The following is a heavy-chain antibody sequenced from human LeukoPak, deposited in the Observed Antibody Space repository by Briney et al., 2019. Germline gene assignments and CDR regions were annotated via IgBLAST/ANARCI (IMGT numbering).Heavy chain of an antibody. CDR3: ARDRYGSGKTQFDP. Sequence: SETLSLTCTVSGGSVSDGDYYWSWIRQPPGKGLEWIGYIYSSGSTYYNPSLKSRVTISVDTSKNQFSLKLSSVTAADTAVYYCARDRYGSGKTQFDPWGQGTLVTVSS. V-gene: IGHV4-30-4*01. CDR1: GGSVSDGDYY. J-gene: IGHJ5*02. CDR2: IYSSGST. D-gene: IGHD3-10*01.